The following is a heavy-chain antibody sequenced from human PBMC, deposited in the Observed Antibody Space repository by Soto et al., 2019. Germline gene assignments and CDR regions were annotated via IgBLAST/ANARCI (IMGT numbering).Heavy chain of an antibody. CDR1: GYTFTSYY. J-gene: IGHJ4*02. D-gene: IGHD3-9*01. V-gene: IGHV1-46*01. CDR2: INPSGGST. Sequence: GASVKVSCKASGYTFTSYYMHWVRQAPGQGLEWMGIINPSGGSTSYAQKFQGRVTMTRNTSISTAYMELSSLRSEDTAVYYCARASPGLRYFDWLSTPKVPYYFDYWGQGTLVTVSS. CDR3: ARASPGLRYFDWLSTPKVPYYFDY.